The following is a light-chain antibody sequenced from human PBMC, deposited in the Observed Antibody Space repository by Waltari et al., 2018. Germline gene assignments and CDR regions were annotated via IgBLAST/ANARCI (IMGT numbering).Light chain of an antibody. Sequence: DIQMTQSPSTLSASVGDTVTITCRASQSISSWLAWYQQKPGKAPKLLIHKASTLESGVPSRFSGSGSGTEFTLTISSLQAEDVAVYYCHQYYSSPDTFGQGTKLEI. V-gene: IGKV1-5*03. CDR3: HQYYSSPDT. CDR1: QSISSW. J-gene: IGKJ2*01. CDR2: KAS.